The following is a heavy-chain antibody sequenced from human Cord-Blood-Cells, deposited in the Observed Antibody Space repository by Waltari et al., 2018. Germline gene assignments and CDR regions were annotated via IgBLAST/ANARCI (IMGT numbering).Heavy chain of an antibody. J-gene: IGHJ4*02. V-gene: IGHV2-5*02. CDR1: GFSLSTSGVG. Sequence: QITLKESGPTLVKPTQTLTLTCTFSGFSLSTSGVGVGWIRQPPGKALDWLALIYWDDDKRYSPSLKSRLTITKDTXXNQVVLTMTNMDPVDTATYYCAHRRWQSSSWYYFDYWGQGTLVTVSS. CDR2: IYWDDDK. D-gene: IGHD6-13*01. CDR3: AHRRWQSSSWYYFDY.